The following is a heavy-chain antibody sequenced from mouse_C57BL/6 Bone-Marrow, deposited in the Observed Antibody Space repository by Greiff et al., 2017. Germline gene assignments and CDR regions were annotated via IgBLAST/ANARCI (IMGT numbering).Heavy chain of an antibody. CDR2: IDPSDSYT. Sequence: QVQLQQPGAELVMPGASVKLSCKASGYTFTSYWMHWVKQRPGQGLAWIGEIDPSDSYTNYNQKFKGKSTLTVDKSSSTAYMQLSSLTSEDSAVYYCARGGPFDDWGQGTTRTVSS. CDR1: GYTFTSYW. J-gene: IGHJ2*01. CDR3: ARGGPFDD. V-gene: IGHV1-69*01.